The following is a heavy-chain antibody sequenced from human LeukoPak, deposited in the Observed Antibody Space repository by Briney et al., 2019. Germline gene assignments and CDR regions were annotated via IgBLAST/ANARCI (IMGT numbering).Heavy chain of an antibody. CDR3: ARSSPQVGMDV. CDR1: GGTFSSYA. V-gene: IGHV1-69*13. Sequence: GASVKVSCKASGGTFSSYAISWVRQAPGQGPEWMGGIIPIFGTANYAQKFQGRVTITADESTSTAYMKLSSLRSEDTAVYYCARSSPQVGMDVWGQGTTVTVSS. CDR2: IIPIFGTA. J-gene: IGHJ6*02.